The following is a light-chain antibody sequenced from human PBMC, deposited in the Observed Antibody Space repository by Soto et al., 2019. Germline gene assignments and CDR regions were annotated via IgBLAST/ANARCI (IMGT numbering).Light chain of an antibody. V-gene: IGLV1-40*01. Sequence: QSVLTQPPSVSEAPGQRVTISCTGSSSNIGAGYEAHWYQQVPGTAPKLLIYEYNNRPSGVPDRFSGSKSGTSASLAITGLQAEDEAEYYCLSYDSSLSGYVFGTGTKLTVL. J-gene: IGLJ1*01. CDR2: EYN. CDR1: SSNIGAGYE. CDR3: LSYDSSLSGYV.